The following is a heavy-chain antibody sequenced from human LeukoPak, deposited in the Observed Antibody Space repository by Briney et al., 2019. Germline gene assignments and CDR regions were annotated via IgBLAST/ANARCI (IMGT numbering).Heavy chain of an antibody. CDR1: GFTFSSYA. J-gene: IGHJ4*02. CDR2: IDGSDGSI. D-gene: IGHD6-19*01. Sequence: GGSLRLSCAASGFTFSSYAMTWVRQAPGKGLEWVSVIDGSDGSIHYADSVKGRFTISRDNSKNTLNLQMNSLRAEVTAVYYCAKVRAIAVPTFDYWGQGTLVTVSS. V-gene: IGHV3-23*01. CDR3: AKVRAIAVPTFDY.